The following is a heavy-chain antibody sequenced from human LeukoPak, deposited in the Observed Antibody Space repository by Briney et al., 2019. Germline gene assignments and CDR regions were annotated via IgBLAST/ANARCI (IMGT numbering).Heavy chain of an antibody. CDR3: ARVGMVRGDEQLDY. J-gene: IGHJ4*02. V-gene: IGHV4-30-4*01. Sequence: SETLSPTCTVSGGSISSYYWSWIRQPPGKGLEWIGYIYYSGSTYYNPSLKSRVTISVDTSKNQFSLKLSSVTAADTAVYYCARVGMVRGDEQLDYWGQGTLVTVSS. CDR1: GGSISSYY. D-gene: IGHD3-10*01. CDR2: IYYSGST.